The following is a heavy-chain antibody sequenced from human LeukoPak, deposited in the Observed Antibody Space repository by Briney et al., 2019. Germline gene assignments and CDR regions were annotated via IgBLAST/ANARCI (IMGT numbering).Heavy chain of an antibody. Sequence: ASVKVSCKASGYTFTGYYMHWVRQAPGQGLEWMGWINPNSGGTNYAQKFQGRVTMTRDTSISTAYMGLSRLRSDDTAVYYCARSRISSGWYANDYVLLDYWGQGTLVTVSS. CDR2: INPNSGGT. CDR1: GYTFTGYY. CDR3: ARSRISSGWYANDYVLLDY. J-gene: IGHJ4*02. D-gene: IGHD6-19*01. V-gene: IGHV1-2*02.